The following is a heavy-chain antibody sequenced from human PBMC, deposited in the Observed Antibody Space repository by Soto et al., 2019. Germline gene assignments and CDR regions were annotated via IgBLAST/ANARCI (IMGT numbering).Heavy chain of an antibody. J-gene: IGHJ4*02. V-gene: IGHV4-39*01. CDR1: GGSISSSSYY. Sequence: SETLSLTCTVSGGSISSSSYYWGWIRQPPGKGLEWIGSIYYSGSTYYNPSLKSRVTISVDTSKNQFSLKLSSVTAADTAVYYCARHLTAARPSLDYWGQGTLVTVSS. CDR2: IYYSGST. D-gene: IGHD6-6*01. CDR3: ARHLTAARPSLDY.